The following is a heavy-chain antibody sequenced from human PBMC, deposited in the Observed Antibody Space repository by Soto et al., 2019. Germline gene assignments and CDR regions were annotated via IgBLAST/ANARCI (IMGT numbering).Heavy chain of an antibody. CDR2: IWYDGSNK. Sequence: GGSLRLSCAASGFTFSSYGMHWVSQAPGKGLEWVAVIWYDGSNKYYADSVKGRFTISRDNSKNTLYLQMNSLRAEDTAVYYYAREGAEGWELLELDYWGQGTLVTVSS. V-gene: IGHV3-33*01. CDR3: AREGAEGWELLELDY. D-gene: IGHD1-26*01. J-gene: IGHJ4*02. CDR1: GFTFSSYG.